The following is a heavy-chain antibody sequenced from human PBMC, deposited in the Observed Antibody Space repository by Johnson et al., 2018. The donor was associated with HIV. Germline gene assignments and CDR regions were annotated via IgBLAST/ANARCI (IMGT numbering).Heavy chain of an antibody. Sequence: QVQLVESGGGVVQPGRSLRLSCAASGFTFSSYAMHWVRQAPGKGLEWVAVISYDGSTKYYDAVVRRRCTISSDNSNNTLYLQMNSLNAEDTAVYYCASEVGIRLDAFDIWGQGTMVTVSS. J-gene: IGHJ3*02. D-gene: IGHD1-26*01. CDR2: ISYDGSTK. CDR3: ASEVGIRLDAFDI. CDR1: GFTFSSYA. V-gene: IGHV3-30-3*01.